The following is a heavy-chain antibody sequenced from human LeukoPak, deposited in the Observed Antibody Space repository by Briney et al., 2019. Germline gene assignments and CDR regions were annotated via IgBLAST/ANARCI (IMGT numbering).Heavy chain of an antibody. J-gene: IGHJ4*02. V-gene: IGHV1-24*01. CDR2: FDPEDGET. D-gene: IGHD3-22*01. Sequence: ASVTVSCKVSGYTLTELSMHWVRQAPGKGLEWMGGFDPEDGETIYAQKFQGRVTMTEDTSTDTAYMELSSLRSEDTAVYYCAKIHYYDRSGYSLAFGYWGQGTLVTVSS. CDR3: AKIHYYDRSGYSLAFGY. CDR1: GYTLTELS.